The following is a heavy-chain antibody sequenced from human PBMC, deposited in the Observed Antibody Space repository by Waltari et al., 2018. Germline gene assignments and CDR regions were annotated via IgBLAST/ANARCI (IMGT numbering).Heavy chain of an antibody. V-gene: IGHV3-53*01. CDR2: IYSGGST. Sequence: EVQLVESGGGLIQPGGSLRLSCAASGFTVSSHSMSWVRQAPGKGLEWVSVIYSGGSTYYADSVKGRFTISRDNSKNTLYLQMNSLRAEDTAVYYCARVTGGVLLWFGEDNWYFDLWGRGTLVTVSS. CDR1: GFTVSSHS. J-gene: IGHJ2*01. CDR3: ARVTGGVLLWFGEDNWYFDL. D-gene: IGHD3-10*01.